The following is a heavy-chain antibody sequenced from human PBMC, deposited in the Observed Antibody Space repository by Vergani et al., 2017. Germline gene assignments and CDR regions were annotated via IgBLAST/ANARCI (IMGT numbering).Heavy chain of an antibody. V-gene: IGHV4-34*01. J-gene: IGHJ4*02. CDR3: AIIAARPGMNY. D-gene: IGHD6-6*01. CDR2: INHSGST. Sequence: QLQLQESGAGLLKPSETLSLTCAVYGGSFSGYYWSWIRQPPGKGLEWIGEINHSGSTNYNPSLKSRVTISVDTSKNQFSLKLSSVTAADTAVYYCAIIAARPGMNYWGQGTLVTVSS. CDR1: GGSFSGYY.